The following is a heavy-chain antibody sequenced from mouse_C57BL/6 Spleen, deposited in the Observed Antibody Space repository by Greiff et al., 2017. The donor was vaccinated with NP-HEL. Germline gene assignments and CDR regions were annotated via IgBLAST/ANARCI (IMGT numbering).Heavy chain of an antibody. J-gene: IGHJ4*01. CDR1: GFTFSDYY. D-gene: IGHD2-1*01. CDR3: AREGGNLSMDY. Sequence: EVQVVESEGGLVQPGSSMKLSCTASGFTFSDYYMAWVRQVPEKGLEWVANINYDGSSTYYLDSLKSRFIISRDNAKNILYLQMSSLKSEDTATYYCAREGGNLSMDYWGQGTSVTVSS. V-gene: IGHV5-16*01. CDR2: INYDGSST.